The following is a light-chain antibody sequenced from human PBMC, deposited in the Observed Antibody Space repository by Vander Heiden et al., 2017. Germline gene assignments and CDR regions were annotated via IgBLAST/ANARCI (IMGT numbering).Light chain of an antibody. J-gene: IGKJ4*01. CDR3: QQRDSTPVT. CDR1: QSINSY. Sequence: DIQMTQSPSSLSASVGDRVTITCRASQSINSYLNWYQQKPGKAPKLLIYAASSLQSGVPSRFSGSGSGTDFTLTIRRLQPEDFATYYCQQRDSTPVTFGGGTKVEIK. V-gene: IGKV1-39*01. CDR2: AAS.